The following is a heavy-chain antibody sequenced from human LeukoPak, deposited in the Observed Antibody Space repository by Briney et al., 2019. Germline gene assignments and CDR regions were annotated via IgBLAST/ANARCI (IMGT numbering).Heavy chain of an antibody. CDR3: ARAQSREQQLPFDY. V-gene: IGHV3-74*01. Sequence: GGSLRLSCAASGFTFSSYWMHCVRQAPGKGLVLVSRINGDGSITTHADSVKGRFTISRDNAKNTLYLQMNSLRAEDTAVYYCARAQSREQQLPFDYWGQGTLVTVSS. CDR1: GFTFSSYW. D-gene: IGHD6-13*01. CDR2: INGDGSIT. J-gene: IGHJ4*02.